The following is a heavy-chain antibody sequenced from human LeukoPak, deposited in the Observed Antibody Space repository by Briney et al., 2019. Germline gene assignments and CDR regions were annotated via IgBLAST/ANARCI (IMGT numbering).Heavy chain of an antibody. V-gene: IGHV5-51*01. D-gene: IGHD2-15*01. CDR2: IYPGDSDT. Sequence: GESLKISCKGSGYSFTSYWIGWVRQMPGKGLEWMGIIYPGDSDTRYSPSFQGQVTISADKSISTAYLQWSSLKASDTAMYYCARPRCIGGSCTTPNWFDPWGQGTLVTVSS. CDR1: GYSFTSYW. CDR3: ARPRCIGGSCTTPNWFDP. J-gene: IGHJ5*02.